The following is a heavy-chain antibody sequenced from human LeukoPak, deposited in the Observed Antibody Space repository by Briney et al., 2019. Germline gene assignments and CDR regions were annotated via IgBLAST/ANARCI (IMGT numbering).Heavy chain of an antibody. J-gene: IGHJ5*02. V-gene: IGHV4-59*11. CDR1: GGSISSHY. Sequence: SETLSLTCTVSGGSISSHYWSWIRQPPGKGLEWIGYIYYSGSTNYNPSLKSRVTISVDTSKNQFSLKLSSVTAADTAAYYCARESTMVTSWFDPWGQGTLVTVSS. CDR2: IYYSGST. D-gene: IGHD5-18*01. CDR3: ARESTMVTSWFDP.